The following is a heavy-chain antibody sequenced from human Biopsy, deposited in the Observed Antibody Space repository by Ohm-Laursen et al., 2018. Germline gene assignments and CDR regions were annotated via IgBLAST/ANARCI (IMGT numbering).Heavy chain of an antibody. V-gene: IGHV3-11*01. Sequence: SLRLSCAASGFIFSDHYMHWIRQAPGKGLQWLSYISSHGNTIDYTDSVRGRFTISRDNAENSLYLQMNSLTVEDTAVYYCARDRRDIYDSASYFYGYFDLWGRGTLVTVSP. D-gene: IGHD3-22*01. CDR3: ARDRRDIYDSASYFYGYFDL. J-gene: IGHJ2*01. CDR1: GFIFSDHY. CDR2: ISSHGNTI.